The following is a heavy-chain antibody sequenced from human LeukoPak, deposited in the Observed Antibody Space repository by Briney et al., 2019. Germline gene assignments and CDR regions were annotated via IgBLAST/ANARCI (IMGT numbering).Heavy chain of an antibody. Sequence: GGSLRLSCAASGFIFSNYGMSWVRQAPGKGLEWVAVIWDDGSDKFYADSVKGRFTISRDNSKNTLYLQMNSLRADDTAVYYCARAAVTAIPDYWGQGTLVTVSS. V-gene: IGHV3-33*08. CDR3: ARAAVTAIPDY. CDR1: GFIFSNYG. D-gene: IGHD2-21*02. CDR2: IWDDGSDK. J-gene: IGHJ4*02.